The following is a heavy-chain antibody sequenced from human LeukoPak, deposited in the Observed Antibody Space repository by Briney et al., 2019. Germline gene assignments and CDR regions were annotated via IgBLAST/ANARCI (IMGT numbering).Heavy chain of an antibody. CDR1: GGTFSSYA. V-gene: IGHV1-69*06. CDR2: IIPIFGTA. D-gene: IGHD6-6*01. J-gene: IGHJ6*03. Sequence: SVKVSCKASGGTFSSYAISWVRQAPGQGLEWMGGIIPIFGTANYAQKFQGRVTITADKSTSTAYMELSSLRSEDTAVYYCASGRTEYSISSGYYYYMDVWGKGTTVTVSS. CDR3: ASGRTEYSISSGYYYYMDV.